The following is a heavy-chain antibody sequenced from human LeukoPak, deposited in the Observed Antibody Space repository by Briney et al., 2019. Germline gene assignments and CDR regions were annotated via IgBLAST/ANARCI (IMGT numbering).Heavy chain of an antibody. V-gene: IGHV3-30-3*01. D-gene: IGHD6-13*01. CDR2: ISYDGSDK. CDR3: ARGPSSQLVPGVHYYYGMDV. Sequence: GGSLRLSCAASGFTFSSYAMHWVRQAPGKGLEWVAVISYDGSDKYYADSVKGRFTISRDNSKNTLYLQMNSLRAEDTAVYYCARGPSSQLVPGVHYYYGMDVWGQGTTVTVSS. CDR1: GFTFSSYA. J-gene: IGHJ6*02.